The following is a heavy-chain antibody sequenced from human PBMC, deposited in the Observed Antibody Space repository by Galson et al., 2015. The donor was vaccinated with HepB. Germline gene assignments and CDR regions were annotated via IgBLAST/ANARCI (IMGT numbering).Heavy chain of an antibody. D-gene: IGHD6-19*01. J-gene: IGHJ4*02. CDR3: ARTTRISVAGTGFDY. CDR2: IDSDDSE. Sequence: PALVKPTQTLTLTCTFSGLSLNTRGMSVSWIRQPPGKALEWLARIDSDDSEYYSPSLGTRLTISKDTSKNQVVLTMANMDPVDTATYYCARTTRISVAGTGFDYWGQGALVTVSS. CDR1: GLSLNTRGMS. V-gene: IGHV2-70*11.